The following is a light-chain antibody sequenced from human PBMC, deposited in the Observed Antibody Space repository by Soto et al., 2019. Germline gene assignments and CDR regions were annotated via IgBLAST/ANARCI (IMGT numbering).Light chain of an antibody. CDR3: QQSYTTPRT. CDR1: QSISTW. Sequence: DIQMTQSPSTLSPSVGDRVTITCRASQSISTWLAWYQQKPGKAPNLLIYDASTLQSGVPSRFSGSGSGTELTLTISSLQPDDLATYYCQQSYTTPRTFGQGTKVDIK. CDR2: DAS. V-gene: IGKV1-5*01. J-gene: IGKJ1*01.